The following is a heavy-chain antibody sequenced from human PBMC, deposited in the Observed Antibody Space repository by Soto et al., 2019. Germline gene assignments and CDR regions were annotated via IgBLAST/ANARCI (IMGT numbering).Heavy chain of an antibody. V-gene: IGHV4-30-4*01. CDR1: GGSISSGDYY. D-gene: IGHD2-15*01. J-gene: IGHJ5*02. CDR3: AREIVVVVAATPYNWFDP. Sequence: QVQLQESGPGLVKPSQTLSLTCTVSGGSISSGDYYWSWIRQPPGKGLEWIGNIYYSGSTYYNPSLKIRVTISVDTSMNQFSLKLSSVTAADTAVYYCAREIVVVVAATPYNWFDPWGQGTLVTVSS. CDR2: IYYSGST.